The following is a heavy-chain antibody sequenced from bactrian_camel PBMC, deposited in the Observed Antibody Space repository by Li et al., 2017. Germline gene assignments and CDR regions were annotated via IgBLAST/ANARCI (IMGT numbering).Heavy chain of an antibody. CDR3: NVGLCGTWPPGQDNY. CDR1: GYTAKTCS. D-gene: IGHD2*01. CDR2: LYANGGT. Sequence: HVQLVESGGGSVQSGGSLRLSCAVSGYTAKTCSWNWYRQFQGKGRELVSSLYANGGTYYHDSVKGRFTFAQANVENTNAVTLEMNSLKPEDTATYFCNVGLCGTWPPGQDNYWGHGTQVTVS. V-gene: IGHV3S9*01. J-gene: IGHJ4*01.